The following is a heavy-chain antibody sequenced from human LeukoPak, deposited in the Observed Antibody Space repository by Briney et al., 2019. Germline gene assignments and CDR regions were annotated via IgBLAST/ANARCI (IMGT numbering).Heavy chain of an antibody. CDR3: AREVACSGGSCYSRFFDY. Sequence: GGSLRLSCAASGFTFSSYWMHWVRQAPGKGLVWVSRISSDGSSTSYADSVKGRFTISRDNAKNTLYLQMNSLRAEDTAVYYCAREVACSGGSCYSRFFDYWGQGTLVTVSS. D-gene: IGHD2-15*01. CDR2: ISSDGSST. CDR1: GFTFSSYW. J-gene: IGHJ4*02. V-gene: IGHV3-74*01.